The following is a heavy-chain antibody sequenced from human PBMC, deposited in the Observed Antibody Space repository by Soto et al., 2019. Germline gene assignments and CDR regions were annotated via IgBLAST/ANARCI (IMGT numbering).Heavy chain of an antibody. V-gene: IGHV1-18*01. D-gene: IGHD3-22*01. CDR1: GYAFTSYG. J-gene: IGHJ3*02. CDR3: ATDLSVHSYDSSGYYPTRYAIAS. Sequence: AAVKVSCKASGYAFTSYGISWVRQAPGQGLEWMGWISAYNGNTNYAQKLQGRVTMTTDTSTSTAYMELRSLRSDDTAVYYCATDLSVHSYDSSGYYPTRYAIASWGQGTMGT. CDR2: ISAYNGNT.